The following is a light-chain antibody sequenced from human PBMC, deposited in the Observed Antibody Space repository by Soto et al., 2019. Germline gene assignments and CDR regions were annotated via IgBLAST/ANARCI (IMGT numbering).Light chain of an antibody. Sequence: DIQMTQSPSTLSASVGDRVTITCRASQSISSWLAWYQQKPGKAPKLLIYKASSLESGVPSRFSGSGSGTEFTLNISSLHPDDFATYYCQQYNSPYTFGQGTKLEIK. CDR3: QQYNSPYT. CDR2: KAS. CDR1: QSISSW. V-gene: IGKV1-5*03. J-gene: IGKJ2*01.